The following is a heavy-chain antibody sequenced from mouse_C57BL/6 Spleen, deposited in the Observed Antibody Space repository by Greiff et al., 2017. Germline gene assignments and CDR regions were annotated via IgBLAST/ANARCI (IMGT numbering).Heavy chain of an antibody. J-gene: IGHJ1*03. CDR3: ARSYDGYYRYFDV. D-gene: IGHD2-3*01. CDR1: GYAFTNYL. CDR2: IDPSDSYT. Sequence: QVQLQQSGAELVRPGTSVKVSCKASGYAFTNYLIEWVKQRPGQGLEWIGEIDPSDSYTNYNQKFKGKATLTVDTSSSTAYMQLSSLTSEDSAVYYCARSYDGYYRYFDVWGTGTTVTVSS. V-gene: IGHV1-50*01.